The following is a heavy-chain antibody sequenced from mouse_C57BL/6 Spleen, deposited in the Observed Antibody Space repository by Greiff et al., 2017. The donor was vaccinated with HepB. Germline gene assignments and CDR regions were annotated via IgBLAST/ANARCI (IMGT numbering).Heavy chain of an antibody. J-gene: IGHJ4*01. CDR2: INPNNGGT. Sequence: EVQLQQSRPELVKPGASVKISCKASGYTFTDYYMNWVKQSHGKSLEWIGDINPNNGGTSYNQKFKGKATLTVDKSSSTAYMELRSLTSEDSAVYYCASGITGAMDYWGQGTSVTVSS. D-gene: IGHD4-1*01. V-gene: IGHV1-26*01. CDR3: ASGITGAMDY. CDR1: GYTFTDYY.